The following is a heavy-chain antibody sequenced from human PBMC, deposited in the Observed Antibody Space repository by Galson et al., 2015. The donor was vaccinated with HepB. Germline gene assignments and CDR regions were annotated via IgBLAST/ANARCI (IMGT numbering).Heavy chain of an antibody. V-gene: IGHV1-2*02. D-gene: IGHD2-21*01. CDR1: GYTFTGYY. CDR2: VNPNSGGT. J-gene: IGHJ5*02. Sequence: SVKVSCKASGYTFTGYYMHWVRQAPGQGLEWMGWVNPNSGGTNYAQKFQGRVTMTRDTSISTAYMELSRLRSDDTAVYYCARDQKSTYCGGDCYWYNWFDPWGQGTPVTVSS. CDR3: ARDQKSTYCGGDCYWYNWFDP.